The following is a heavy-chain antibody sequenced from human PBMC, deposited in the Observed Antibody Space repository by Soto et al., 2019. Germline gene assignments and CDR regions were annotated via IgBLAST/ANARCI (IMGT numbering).Heavy chain of an antibody. J-gene: IGHJ4*02. Sequence: QVPVVQSGAEVKKPGDSVKVSCKTSGYIFSDYGINWVRQAPGQGLEWMGWISGYSGNANLAQKFQGRVTMTRDTSTRTAYMELRSLRSDDTAVYYCAKRTSGTTWGESDFWGQGTLVTVSS. CDR3: AKRTSGTTWGESDF. CDR2: ISGYSGNA. CDR1: GYIFSDYG. V-gene: IGHV1-18*04. D-gene: IGHD4-17*01.